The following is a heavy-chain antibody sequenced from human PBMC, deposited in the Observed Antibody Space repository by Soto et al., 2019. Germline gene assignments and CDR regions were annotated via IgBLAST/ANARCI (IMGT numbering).Heavy chain of an antibody. CDR3: ARDLSGDYGALDT. Sequence: PGGSLRLSCAPSGVTFSSYGMHWARQAPGKGLEWVAVIWYDGSNKVYADSVKGRFTISRDNSKNTLYLQMNSLRAEDTAVYYCARDLSGDYGALDTWGQGTMVTVSS. V-gene: IGHV3-33*01. J-gene: IGHJ3*02. D-gene: IGHD4-17*01. CDR1: GVTFSSYG. CDR2: IWYDGSNK.